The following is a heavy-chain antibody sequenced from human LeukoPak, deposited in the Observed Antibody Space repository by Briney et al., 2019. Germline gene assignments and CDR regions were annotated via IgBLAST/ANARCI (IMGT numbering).Heavy chain of an antibody. CDR1: GYSVSSGFY. J-gene: IGHJ3*02. CDR3: ARANYYDSSGYSRGAFDI. D-gene: IGHD3-22*01. V-gene: IGHV4-38-2*02. CDR2: IYYSGST. Sequence: PETLSLTCSVSGYSVSSGFYWGWIRQPPGKGLEWIGSIYYSGSTYYNPSLKSRVTISVDTSKNQFSLKLSSVTAADTAVYYCARANYYDSSGYSRGAFDIWGQGTMVTVSS.